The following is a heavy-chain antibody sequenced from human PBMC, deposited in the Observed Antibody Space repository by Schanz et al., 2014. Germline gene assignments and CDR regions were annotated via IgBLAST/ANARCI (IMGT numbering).Heavy chain of an antibody. Sequence: QVQLVQSGSESKKPGASVKVSCRASGYTFTNFAMNWVRQAPGQGLEWMGRINTETGNPTYGQGFTGRVVLSLDTSVSTAYLQISSLRSEDTGVYYCARDALLGRNIDYWGQGTLVTVSS. CDR3: ARDALLGRNIDY. CDR1: GYTFTNFA. J-gene: IGHJ4*02. CDR2: INTETGNP. V-gene: IGHV7-4-1*02. D-gene: IGHD7-27*01.